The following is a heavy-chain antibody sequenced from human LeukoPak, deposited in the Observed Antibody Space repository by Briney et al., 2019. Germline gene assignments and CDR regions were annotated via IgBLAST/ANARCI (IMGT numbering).Heavy chain of an antibody. CDR3: ARVTGYMIEDYFDY. D-gene: IGHD3-22*01. V-gene: IGHV4-61*02. CDR1: GGAFSSGGYY. CDR2: IYTSGST. Sequence: SETLSLTCTVSGGAFSSGGYYWSWIRQPAGKGLEWIGRIYTSGSTNYNPSLKSRVTIPVKTSKNQLSLKLSSVTAADTAVCYCARVTGYMIEDYFDYWGQGTLVTVSS. J-gene: IGHJ4*02.